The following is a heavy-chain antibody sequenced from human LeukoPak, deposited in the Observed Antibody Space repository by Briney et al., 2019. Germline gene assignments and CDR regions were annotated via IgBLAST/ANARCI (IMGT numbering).Heavy chain of an antibody. CDR1: GGSVSSSSYY. CDR3: ARGLRYFGVVIMHGMDV. J-gene: IGHJ6*02. Sequence: SETLSLTCTVSGGSVSSSSYYWSWIRQPPGKGLEWIGEINHSGSTNYNPSLKSRVTISVDTSKNQFSLKLSSVTAADTAVYYCARGLRYFGVVIMHGMDVWGQGTTVTVSS. CDR2: INHSGST. D-gene: IGHD3-3*01. V-gene: IGHV4-39*07.